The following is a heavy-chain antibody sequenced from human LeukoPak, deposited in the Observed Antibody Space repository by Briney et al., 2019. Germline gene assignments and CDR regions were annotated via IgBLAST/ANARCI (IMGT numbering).Heavy chain of an antibody. Sequence: GGSLRLSCAASGFTVSSNYVSWVRQAPGKGLEWVSVIYSGGSTYYADSVKGRFTIYRDNSKNTLYLQMNSLRAEDTAVYYCARDPRIRSGWYLGWGQGTLVTVSS. CDR1: GFTVSSNY. D-gene: IGHD6-19*01. CDR3: ARDPRIRSGWYLG. J-gene: IGHJ4*02. CDR2: IYSGGST. V-gene: IGHV3-53*01.